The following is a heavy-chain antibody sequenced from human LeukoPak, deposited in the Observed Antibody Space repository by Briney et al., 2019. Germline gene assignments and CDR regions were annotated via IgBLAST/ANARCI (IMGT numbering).Heavy chain of an antibody. CDR3: ARDRLYYYDSSGYFDY. V-gene: IGHV3-7*03. J-gene: IGHJ4*02. CDR1: GFTFSSNA. D-gene: IGHD3-22*01. CDR2: INQDGSEK. Sequence: GGSLRLSCAASGFTFSSNAMSWVRQAPGKGLEWVAHINQDGSEKYYVDSVKGRFTISRDNAKNSLYLQMNSLRAEATAVYYCARDRLYYYDSSGYFDYWGQGTLVTVSS.